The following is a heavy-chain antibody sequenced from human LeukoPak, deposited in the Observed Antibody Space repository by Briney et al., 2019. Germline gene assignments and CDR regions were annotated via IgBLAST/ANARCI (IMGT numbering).Heavy chain of an antibody. CDR1: GFTFSSYA. Sequence: GSLRLSCAASGFTFSSYAMSWVRQAPGKGLEWIGSIYYSGSTYYNPSLKSRVTISVDTSKNQFSLKLSSVTAADTAVYYCASQLYYYGSGSYYPVWGQGTTVTVSS. CDR2: IYYSGST. V-gene: IGHV4-39*01. D-gene: IGHD3-10*01. J-gene: IGHJ6*02. CDR3: ASQLYYYGSGSYYPV.